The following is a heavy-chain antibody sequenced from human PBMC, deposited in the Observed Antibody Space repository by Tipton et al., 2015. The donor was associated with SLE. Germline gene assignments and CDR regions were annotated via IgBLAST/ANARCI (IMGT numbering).Heavy chain of an antibody. J-gene: IGHJ4*02. CDR1: GGSMNDHY. V-gene: IGHV4-4*07. Sequence: TLSLTCTVSGGSMNDHYWSWIRQPAGKGLEWIGFVFTTGFTNYNTSLKSRVTISIDTSKNQFSLKLRSVTAADTAVYYCAGAWQGYCSGGTCYVLDYWGQGTLVTVSS. CDR3: AGAWQGYCSGGTCYVLDY. CDR2: VFTTGFT. D-gene: IGHD2-15*01.